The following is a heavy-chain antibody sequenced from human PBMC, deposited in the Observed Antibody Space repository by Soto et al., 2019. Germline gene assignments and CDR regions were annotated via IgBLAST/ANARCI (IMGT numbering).Heavy chain of an antibody. D-gene: IGHD6-19*01. CDR1: GRKFISSC. J-gene: IGHJ5*02. Sequence: GGSLRVSRTAAGRKFISSCRSWVSKAPGKGLEWVSTVSGSGGTTYYADSVRGRFTISRDNSKNTLYLQMNSLRAEDTAIYFCARCTVDTIVTSGWCHYLDPWGQGTLVTVSS. CDR3: ARCTVDTIVTSGWCHYLDP. CDR2: VSGSGGTT. V-gene: IGHV3-23*01.